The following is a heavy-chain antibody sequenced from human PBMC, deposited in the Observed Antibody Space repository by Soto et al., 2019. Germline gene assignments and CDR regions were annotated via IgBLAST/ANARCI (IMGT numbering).Heavy chain of an antibody. V-gene: IGHV3-30*04. CDR3: ARESEDLTSNFDY. CDR1: GFTFSFYA. Sequence: GGSLRLSCAASGFTFSFYAMHWVRQAPGKGLEWVAVISYNGRNKHYVDSVKGRFTISRDNAKNPLYLEMNSLRAEDTAVYYCARESEDLTSNFDYWGQGTLVTVSS. CDR2: ISYNGRNK. J-gene: IGHJ4*02.